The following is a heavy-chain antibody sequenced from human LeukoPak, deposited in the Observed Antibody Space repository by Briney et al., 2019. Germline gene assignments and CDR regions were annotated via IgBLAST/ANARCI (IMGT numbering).Heavy chain of an antibody. D-gene: IGHD6-13*01. CDR3: ARDLVGSSWYGGNWFGP. CDR1: GYTFTGYY. CDR2: INPNSGGT. Sequence: ASVKVSCKASGYTFTGYYMHWVRQAPGQGLEWMGWINPNSGGTNYAQKFQGRVTMTRDTSISTAYMELSRLRSDDTAVYYCARDLVGSSWYGGNWFGPWGQGTLVTVSS. J-gene: IGHJ5*02. V-gene: IGHV1-2*02.